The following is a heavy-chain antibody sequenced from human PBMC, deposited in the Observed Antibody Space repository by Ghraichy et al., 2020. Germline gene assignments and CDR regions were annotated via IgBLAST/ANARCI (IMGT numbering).Heavy chain of an antibody. CDR1: GFSLSTSGMC. J-gene: IGHJ4*02. D-gene: IGHD5-24*01. Sequence: SGPTLVNPTQTLTLTCTFSGFSLSTSGMCVSWIRQPPGKALEWLALIDWDDDKYYSTSLKTRLTISKDTSKNQVVLTMTNMDPVDTATYYCARSPRGGRRDGYSDCDYWGQGTLVTVSS. CDR2: IDWDDDK. V-gene: IGHV2-70*01. CDR3: ARSPRGGRRDGYSDCDY.